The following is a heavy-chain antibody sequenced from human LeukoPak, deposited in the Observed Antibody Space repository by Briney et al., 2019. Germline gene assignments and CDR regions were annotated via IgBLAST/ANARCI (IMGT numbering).Heavy chain of an antibody. V-gene: IGHV4-39*01. D-gene: IGHD2-21*02. CDR3: ARPPPAYCGGDCYFDP. CDR2: IYYSGST. Sequence: PSETLSLTCAVYGGSFSSYYWGWIRQPPGKGLEWIGSIYYSGSTYYNPSLKSRVTISVDTSKNQFSLKLSSVTAADTAVYYCARPPPAYCGGDCYFDPWGQGTLVTVSS. J-gene: IGHJ5*02. CDR1: GGSFSSYY.